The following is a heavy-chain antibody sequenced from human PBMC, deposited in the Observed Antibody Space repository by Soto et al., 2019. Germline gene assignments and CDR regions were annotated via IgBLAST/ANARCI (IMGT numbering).Heavy chain of an antibody. Sequence: QVQLVQSGAEVKKPGGSVKVACKASGYTFTTYDISWVRQAPGQGLEWMGRSSTYNGNTNYPQSLQGRLTMTTDTSTTTAYMELRNLRSDDTAVYYCARDPYHVLMVNAPNLYGMDVWGQGTTVTVSS. V-gene: IGHV1-18*01. D-gene: IGHD2-8*01. CDR1: GYTFTTYD. J-gene: IGHJ6*02. CDR3: ARDPYHVLMVNAPNLYGMDV. CDR2: SSTYNGNT.